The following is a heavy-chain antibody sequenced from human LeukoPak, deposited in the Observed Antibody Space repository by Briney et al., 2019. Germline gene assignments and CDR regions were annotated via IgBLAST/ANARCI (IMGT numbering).Heavy chain of an antibody. Sequence: GALRLSCAASVFTFSSYWMHWVRQAPGKGLVWVSRINTDGSSTSYADSVKGRFTISRDNAKNTLYLQMNRLRAEDTAVYYCARSRGAAQDYWGQGTLVTVSS. D-gene: IGHD6-6*01. CDR2: INTDGSST. CDR1: VFTFSSYW. J-gene: IGHJ4*02. V-gene: IGHV3-74*01. CDR3: ARSRGAAQDY.